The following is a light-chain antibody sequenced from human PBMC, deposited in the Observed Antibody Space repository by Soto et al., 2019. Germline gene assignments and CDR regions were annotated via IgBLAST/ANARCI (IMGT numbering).Light chain of an antibody. CDR3: QQYSSYPWT. J-gene: IGKJ1*01. V-gene: IGKV1-5*03. Sequence: DIQMTQSPSTLSASVGDRVTITCRASQSISSWLAWYQHKPGKAPKLLIYKASSLESGVPSRFSGSGSGTEFTLTISSLQPDDFATYYCQQYSSYPWTFGQGTKVEIK. CDR1: QSISSW. CDR2: KAS.